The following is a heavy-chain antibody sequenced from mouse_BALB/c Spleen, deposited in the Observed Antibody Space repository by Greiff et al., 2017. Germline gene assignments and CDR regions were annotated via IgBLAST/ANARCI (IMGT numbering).Heavy chain of an antibody. CDR3: AYYGNYYAMDY. J-gene: IGHJ4*01. V-gene: IGHV3-2*02. CDR1: GYSITSDYA. Sequence: EVQGVESGPGLVKPSQSLSLTCTVTGYSITSDYAWNWIRQFPGNKLEWMGYISYSGSTSYNPSLKSRISITRDTSKNQFFLQLNSVTTEDTATYYCAYYGNYYAMDYWGQGTSVTVSS. D-gene: IGHD2-1*01. CDR2: ISYSGST.